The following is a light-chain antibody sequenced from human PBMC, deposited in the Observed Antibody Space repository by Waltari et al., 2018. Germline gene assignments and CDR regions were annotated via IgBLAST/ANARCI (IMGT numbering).Light chain of an antibody. CDR1: SNDVGGYNS. CDR3: SSQSSNDVVL. Sequence: QSALTQPASVSGSPGQSVTIFCAGTSNDVGGYNSVSWYQEHPGQAPRVIIYDVSDRPSGVFGPFSGSKSGNTASLTISGLQAEDEADYYCSSQSSNDVVLFGGGTKLTVL. V-gene: IGLV2-14*01. J-gene: IGLJ2*01. CDR2: DVS.